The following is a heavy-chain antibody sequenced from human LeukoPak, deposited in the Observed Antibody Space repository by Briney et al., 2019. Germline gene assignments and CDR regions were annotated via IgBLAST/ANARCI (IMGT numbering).Heavy chain of an antibody. J-gene: IGHJ4*02. Sequence: GGSLRLSCAASGFTFSGSAMHWVRQASGKGLEWVGRIRSKANSYATAYAASVKGRFTIDRDDSKNTAYQQINRLKSEGTDVYYCVQDTAIDLWGQGTLVSVS. V-gene: IGHV3-73*01. CDR2: IRSKANSYAT. D-gene: IGHD5-18*01. CDR1: GFTFSGSA. CDR3: VQDTAIDL.